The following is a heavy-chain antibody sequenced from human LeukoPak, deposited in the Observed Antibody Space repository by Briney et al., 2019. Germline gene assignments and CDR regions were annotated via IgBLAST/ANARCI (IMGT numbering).Heavy chain of an antibody. V-gene: IGHV3-9*01. CDR1: GFTFDDYA. D-gene: IGHD4-17*01. CDR3: AKDLGTTVVTHGVDY. J-gene: IGHJ4*02. Sequence: QTGGSLRLSCAASGFTFDDYAMHWVRQAPGKGLEWVSGISWNSGSIGYADSVKGRFTISRDNAKNSLYLQMNSLRAEDTALYYCAKDLGTTVVTHGVDYWGQGTLVTVSS. CDR2: ISWNSGSI.